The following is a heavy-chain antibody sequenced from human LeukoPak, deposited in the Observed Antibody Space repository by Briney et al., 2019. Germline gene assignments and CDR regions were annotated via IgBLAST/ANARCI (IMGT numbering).Heavy chain of an antibody. V-gene: IGHV3-30*02. D-gene: IGHD4-17*01. CDR2: IRYDGSNK. CDR1: GFTFSSYG. J-gene: IGHJ4*02. CDR3: ARDPPDDYGDYYFDY. Sequence: GGSLRLSCAASGFTFSSYGMHWVRQAPGKGLEWVAFIRYDGSNKYYADSVKGRFTISRDNSKNTLYLQMNSLRAEDTAVYYCARDPPDDYGDYYFDYWGQGTLVTVSS.